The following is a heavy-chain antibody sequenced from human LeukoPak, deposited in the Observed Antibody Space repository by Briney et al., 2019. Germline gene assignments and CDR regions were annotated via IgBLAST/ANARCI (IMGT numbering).Heavy chain of an antibody. J-gene: IGHJ4*02. D-gene: IGHD5-18*01. CDR2: ITSGSSYI. CDR3: ATYRQVLLPFES. V-gene: IGHV3-21*04. Sequence: PGGSLRLSCAASGFTFSSYNMNWVRQAPGKGLEWVSSITSGSSYIYYADSVRGRFTISRDNSKSILSLQMNSLRAEDTAIYYCATYRQVLLPFESWGQGTLVTVSS. CDR1: GFTFSSYN.